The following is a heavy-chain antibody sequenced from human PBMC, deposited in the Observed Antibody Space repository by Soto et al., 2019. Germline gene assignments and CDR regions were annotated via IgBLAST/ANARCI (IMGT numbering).Heavy chain of an antibody. V-gene: IGHV6-1*01. J-gene: IGHJ4*02. D-gene: IGHD6-19*01. CDR1: GDSVSSNTAA. CDR2: TYYRSNWRH. Sequence: SQTLSLTCAISGDSVSSNTAAWNWVRSSPSRGLEWLGRTYYRSNWRHDYAVSVKSRITVNPDTSKNHFSLQLNSVTPDDTAVYYCARGVAGSGFDLWGQGTLVTVSS. CDR3: ARGVAGSGFDL.